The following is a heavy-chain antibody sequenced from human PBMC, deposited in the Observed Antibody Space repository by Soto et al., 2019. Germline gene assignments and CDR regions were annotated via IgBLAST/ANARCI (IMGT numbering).Heavy chain of an antibody. CDR1: GYTFTSYG. D-gene: IGHD6-13*01. J-gene: IGHJ6*02. CDR3: ARSGHTGYSSSWYGMDV. V-gene: IGHV1-18*01. Sequence: QVQLVQSGAEVKKPGASVKVSCKASGYTFTSYGISWVRQAPGQGLEWMGWISAYNGNTNYAQKLQGRVTMTTDTSTSTANMELRSLRSDDTAVYYCARSGHTGYSSSWYGMDVWGQGTTVTVSS. CDR2: ISAYNGNT.